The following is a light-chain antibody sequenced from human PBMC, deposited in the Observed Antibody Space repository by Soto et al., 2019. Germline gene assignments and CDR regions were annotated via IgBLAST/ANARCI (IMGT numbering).Light chain of an antibody. CDR3: SSYTSSSTHVV. Sequence: QSALTQPASVSGSPGQSITISCTGTSSDVGGYNYVSWYQQHPDKAPKLMIYDVNNRPSGISNRFSGSKSGNTASLTISGLQAEDEAEYYCSSYTSSSTHVVFGGGTKVTV. V-gene: IGLV2-14*01. J-gene: IGLJ2*01. CDR2: DVN. CDR1: SSDVGGYNY.